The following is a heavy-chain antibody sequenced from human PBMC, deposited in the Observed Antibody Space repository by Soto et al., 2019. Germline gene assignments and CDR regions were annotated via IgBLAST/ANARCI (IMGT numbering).Heavy chain of an antibody. CDR3: ARKMTTYAVDPADY. J-gene: IGHJ4*02. CDR2: ITANNVNT. Sequence: QVQLVQSVPEVKKPGASVKVSCKTSGYTFTSYGISWVRQAPGQGLEWMGWITANNVNTNYAQKFQGRVTMTTDTSTATAYMELRSLRSDDTAVYYCARKMTTYAVDPADYWGRGTLVTVSS. CDR1: GYTFTSYG. V-gene: IGHV1-18*01. D-gene: IGHD6-19*01.